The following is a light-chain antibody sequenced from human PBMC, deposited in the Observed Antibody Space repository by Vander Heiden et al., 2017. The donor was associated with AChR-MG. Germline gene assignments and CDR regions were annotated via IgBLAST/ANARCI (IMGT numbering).Light chain of an antibody. CDR3: AAWDDSRNGIL. CDR1: SSNVGSNN. CDR2: SNK. V-gene: IGLV1-44*01. J-gene: IGLJ2*01. Sequence: SVLTQPPSASGPPGQRVPISCSGRSSNVGSNNGNGYQQLPGTAPKLLMYSNKQRHSGVPDRFSGAKSGTSATLAISGLQAEDEADYYCAAWDDSRNGILFGGGTKLTVL.